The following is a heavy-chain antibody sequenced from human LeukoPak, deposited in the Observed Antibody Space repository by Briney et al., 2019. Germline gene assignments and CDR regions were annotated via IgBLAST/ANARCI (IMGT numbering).Heavy chain of an antibody. J-gene: IGHJ6*03. CDR3: ARVSRNCSSTSCLYYYYYYMDV. V-gene: IGHV1-69*02. D-gene: IGHD2-2*01. Sequence: SVKVSCKASGGTFSSYTISWVRQAPGQGLEWMERIIPILGIANYAQKFQGRVTITADKSTSTAYMELSSLRSEDTAVYYCARVSRNCSSTSCLYYYYYYMDVWGKGTTVTVSS. CDR2: IIPILGIA. CDR1: GGTFSSYT.